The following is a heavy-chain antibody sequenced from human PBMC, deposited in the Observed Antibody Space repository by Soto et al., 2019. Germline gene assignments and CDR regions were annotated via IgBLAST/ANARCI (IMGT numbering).Heavy chain of an antibody. CDR1: GGSMNDNY. Sequence: SETLSLTCTVSGGSMNDNYWSWIRQAPGKGLEWIAWIHSGGHSSSNPSLRSRVTMSVDTSKNQFSLKVTSVTAADTAVYYCASNSYGYTFYDYWGQGTLVTAPQ. D-gene: IGHD5-18*01. CDR3: ASNSYGYTFYDY. CDR2: IHSGGHS. J-gene: IGHJ4*02. V-gene: IGHV4-4*08.